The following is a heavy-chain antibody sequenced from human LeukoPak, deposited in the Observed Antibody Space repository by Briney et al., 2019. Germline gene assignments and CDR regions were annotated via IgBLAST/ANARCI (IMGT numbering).Heavy chain of an antibody. CDR3: ATFRHRSFDP. CDR2: IKSKTDGGTT. V-gene: IGHV3-15*01. Sequence: GGSLRFSCAASGFTYAWMSWVRQAPGKGLEWVGRIKSKTDGGTTDYAAPVKGRFTISRDDSKNTLYLQMNSLKTEDTAVYYCATFRHRSFDPWGQGTLVTVSS. J-gene: IGHJ5*02. CDR1: GFTYAW.